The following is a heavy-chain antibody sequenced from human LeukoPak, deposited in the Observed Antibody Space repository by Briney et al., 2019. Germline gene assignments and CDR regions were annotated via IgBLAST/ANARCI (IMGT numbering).Heavy chain of an antibody. Sequence: SGGSLRLSCTTSGFTFTNYGINWVRQAPGKGLEWVAAIWYDGSKTSYTDSVKGRFTVSRDISKNTVYLQMNGLKAEDTAVYYCAKDRHGDYGSYYFDYWGQGTLVTVSS. V-gene: IGHV3-33*06. D-gene: IGHD4-17*01. CDR2: IWYDGSKT. CDR1: GFTFTNYG. J-gene: IGHJ4*02. CDR3: AKDRHGDYGSYYFDY.